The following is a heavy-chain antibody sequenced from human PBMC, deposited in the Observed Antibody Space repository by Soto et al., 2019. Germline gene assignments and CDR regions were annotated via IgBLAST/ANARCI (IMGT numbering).Heavy chain of an antibody. V-gene: IGHV3-33*01. Sequence: QVQLLESGGGVVQPWRSLRLACAASGFTFRSYGMHWVRQAPGKGLEWVAVIWYDGSNKYYADSVKGRFTISRDNSKNTLNLQMNRLRAEDTAVEYCARGSGGSGSYDRCPVYYYYGMEVGGHGTTITVS. CDR2: IWYDGSNK. CDR1: GFTFRSYG. D-gene: IGHD3-10*01. CDR3: ARGSGGSGSYDRCPVYYYYGMEV. J-gene: IGHJ6*02.